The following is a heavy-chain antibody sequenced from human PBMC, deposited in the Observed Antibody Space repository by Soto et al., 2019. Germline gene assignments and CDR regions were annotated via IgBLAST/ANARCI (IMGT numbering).Heavy chain of an antibody. CDR2: ISSSSSTI. J-gene: IGHJ3*02. D-gene: IGHD3-22*01. Sequence: GGALILSCASSGFTFSSYSMNLVRQAPGKGLEWVSYISSSSSTIYYADSVKGRFTISRDNAKNSLYLQMNSLRDEDTDVYYCAGDSSGPVRDDFDIWGQGKMVNVSS. V-gene: IGHV3-48*02. CDR3: AGDSSGPVRDDFDI. CDR1: GFTFSSYS.